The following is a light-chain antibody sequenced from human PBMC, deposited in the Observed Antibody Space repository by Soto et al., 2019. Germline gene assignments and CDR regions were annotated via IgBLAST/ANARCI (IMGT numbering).Light chain of an antibody. CDR1: QSIYSY. V-gene: IGKV1-5*03. Sequence: DIQMTQSPSTLSASVGDRVTITCRASQSIYSYLAWYQQKPGKAPKHLVYKASNLESGDPSRVSGSGSGTELTVTSSSLQPDDFATYYCQQYCLGGTFGQWNKVEIK. CDR2: KAS. J-gene: IGKJ1*01. CDR3: QQYCLGGT.